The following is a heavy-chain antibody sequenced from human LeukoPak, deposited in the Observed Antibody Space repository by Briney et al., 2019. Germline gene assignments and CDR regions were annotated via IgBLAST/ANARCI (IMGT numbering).Heavy chain of an antibody. CDR2: IIPIFGTA. CDR3: ARVLGPNSRQWLRLRRWFDP. J-gene: IGHJ5*02. V-gene: IGHV1-69*06. D-gene: IGHD5-12*01. CDR1: GGTFSSYA. Sequence: ASVKVSCKASGGTFSSYAISWVRQAPGQGLEWMGGIIPIFGTANYAQKFQGRVTITADKSTSTAYMELSSLRSEDTAVYYCARVLGPNSRQWLRLRRWFDPWGQGTLVTVSS.